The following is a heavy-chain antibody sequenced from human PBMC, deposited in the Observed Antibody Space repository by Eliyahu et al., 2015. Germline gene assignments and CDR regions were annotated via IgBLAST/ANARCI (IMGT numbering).Heavy chain of an antibody. D-gene: IGHD2-2*01. V-gene: IGHV1-18*01. Sequence: QVQLVQSGAEVKKPGASVKVXCKPSXYTFXSYXISRXRQAPGQGLEWMGWISAYNGNTNYAQKLQGRVTMTTDTSTSTAYMELRSLRSDDTAVYYCAREGYCTSSTCYLRYRPDAFDIWGQGTMVTVSS. CDR2: ISAYNGNT. CDR1: XYTFXSYX. CDR3: AREGYCTSSTCYLRYRPDAFDI. J-gene: IGHJ3*02.